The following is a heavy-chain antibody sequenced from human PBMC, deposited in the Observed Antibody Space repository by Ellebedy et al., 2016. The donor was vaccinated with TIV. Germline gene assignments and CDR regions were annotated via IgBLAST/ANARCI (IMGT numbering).Heavy chain of an antibody. J-gene: IGHJ4*02. CDR1: GYTFTTYA. D-gene: IGHD3-3*01. CDR3: ARGLSRRWMEGFY. CDR2: INAGNGDT. Sequence: AASVKVSCKASGYTFTTYAMHWVRQAPGQRLEWMGWINAGNGDTKYSQKFQGRVTITRDTSASPDYMELSSLRSEDTAVYYCARGLSRRWMEGFYWGQGTLVTVSS. V-gene: IGHV1-3*01.